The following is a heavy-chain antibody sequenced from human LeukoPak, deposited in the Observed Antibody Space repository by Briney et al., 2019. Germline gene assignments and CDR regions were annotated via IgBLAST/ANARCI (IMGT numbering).Heavy chain of an antibody. D-gene: IGHD2-15*01. CDR2: IHNGGDT. CDR3: ARERYCSGASCPNSNRYFDF. J-gene: IGHJ4*02. CDR1: GFSVSANY. Sequence: GGSLRLSCTASGFSVSANYMSWVRQAPGKGLEWVSVIHNGGDTYYANSVKGRFTISRDNSKNTLYLQMNSLRAEDTAVYYCARERYCSGASCPNSNRYFDFWGQGTLVTVSS. V-gene: IGHV3-66*02.